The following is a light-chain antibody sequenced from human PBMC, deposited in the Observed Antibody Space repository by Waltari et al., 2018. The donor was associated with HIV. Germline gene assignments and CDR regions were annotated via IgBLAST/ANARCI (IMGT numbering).Light chain of an antibody. CDR3: QQLNSYPLT. CDR1: QGISSY. CDR2: AAS. Sequence: DIQLTQSPSFLSASVGDRVTITCRASQGISSYLAWYQQTPGTAPKLLIYAASTLQSGVPSRFSGSGSGTEFTLTISSLQPEDFATYYCQQLNSYPLTFGGGTKVEIK. J-gene: IGKJ4*01. V-gene: IGKV1-9*01.